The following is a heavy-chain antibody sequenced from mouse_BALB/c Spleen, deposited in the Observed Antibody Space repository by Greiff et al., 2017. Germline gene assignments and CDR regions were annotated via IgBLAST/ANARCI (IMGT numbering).Heavy chain of an antibody. J-gene: IGHJ1*01. Sequence: VQLQQSGAELVRSGASVKLSCTASGFNIKDYYMHWVKQRPEQGLEWIGWIDPENGDTEYAPKFQGKATMTADTSSNTAYLQLSSLTSEDTAVYYCTRYYYGSSFYWYFDGWGAGTTVTVSS. CDR2: IDPENGDT. CDR1: GFNIKDYY. D-gene: IGHD1-1*01. CDR3: TRYYYGSSFYWYFDG. V-gene: IGHV14-4*02.